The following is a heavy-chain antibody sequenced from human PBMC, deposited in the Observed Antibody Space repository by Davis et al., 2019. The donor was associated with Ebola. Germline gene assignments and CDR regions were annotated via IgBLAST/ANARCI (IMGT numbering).Heavy chain of an antibody. D-gene: IGHD3-9*01. CDR3: ARDRDWYRNMDV. CDR1: GFTFSSYW. V-gene: IGHV3-7*01. Sequence: GESLKISCAASGFTFSSYWMTWVRQAPGKGLEWVANIKEDGRDKNYVASVEGRFTISRDNTQNSVFLQMDNVRGEDTAVYYCARDRDWYRNMDVWGRGTTVIVSS. CDR2: IKEDGRDK. J-gene: IGHJ6*03.